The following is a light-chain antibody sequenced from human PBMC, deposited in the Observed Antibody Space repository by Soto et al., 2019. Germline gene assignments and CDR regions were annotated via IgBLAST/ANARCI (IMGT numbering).Light chain of an antibody. CDR2: DNS. CDR3: KVWHHNSDHAV. J-gene: IGLJ2*01. CDR1: NIGSRG. Sequence: YYLTHPPSGSVSTGHRCRISWGGNNIGSRGVHWYQQKPPQAPVLVVYDNSYRPSGIPERFSGSKSENTANLTISRVEARDDADYYRKVWHHNSDHAVLGGGPKL. V-gene: IGLV3-21*02.